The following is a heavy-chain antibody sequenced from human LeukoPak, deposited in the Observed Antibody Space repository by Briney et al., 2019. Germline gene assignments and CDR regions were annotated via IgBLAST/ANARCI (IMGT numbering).Heavy chain of an antibody. Sequence: GGSLRLSCAASGFTFSSYWMNWVRQAPGKGLEWVANIKQDGSERYYVDSVKGRFTISRGNAKNSLYLQMNSLRVEDTAVYYCARGGSNNWFNWFDPWGQGTLVTVSS. CDR3: ARGGSNNWFNWFDP. CDR1: GFTFSSYW. V-gene: IGHV3-7*01. J-gene: IGHJ5*02. D-gene: IGHD1-1*01. CDR2: IKQDGSER.